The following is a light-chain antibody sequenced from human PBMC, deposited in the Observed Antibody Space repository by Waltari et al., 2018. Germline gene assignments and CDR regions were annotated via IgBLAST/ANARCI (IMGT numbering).Light chain of an antibody. CDR3: QQYYDTPYT. CDR1: QTLLYTSNNRNY. J-gene: IGKJ2*01. Sequence: DIVMTQSPDSLAVSLGGRATINCKSSQTLLYTSNNRNYLAWFQQKPGQPPKLLIYWASTRESGVPDRFSGSGSGTDFSLTINSLQAADVAVYYCQQYYDTPYTFGQGTKLQIK. CDR2: WAS. V-gene: IGKV4-1*01.